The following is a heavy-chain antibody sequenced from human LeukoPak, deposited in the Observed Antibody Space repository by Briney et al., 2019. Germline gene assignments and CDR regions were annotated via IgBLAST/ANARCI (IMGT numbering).Heavy chain of an antibody. Sequence: GGSLRLSCAASGFTFSSYGMHWVRQAPGKGLEWVAFIRYDGSNKYYADSVKGRFTISRDNSKNTLYLQMNSLRAEDTAVYYCARGQLSIVVVPAAIPFDYWGQGTLVTVSS. CDR1: GFTFSSYG. CDR2: IRYDGSNK. D-gene: IGHD2-2*01. J-gene: IGHJ4*02. V-gene: IGHV3-30*02. CDR3: ARGQLSIVVVPAAIPFDY.